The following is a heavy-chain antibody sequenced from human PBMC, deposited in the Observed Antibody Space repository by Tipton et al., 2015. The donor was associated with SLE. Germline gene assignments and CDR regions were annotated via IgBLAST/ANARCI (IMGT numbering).Heavy chain of an antibody. CDR3: AKDPVPFNGLYDAFDI. CDR1: GFTFNIFA. CDR2: IGGGDP. Sequence: SLRLSCAASGFTFNIFAFSWVRQGPGKGLEWVSTIGGGDPYYADSVRGRFTLSRDNSNNAVYLQMTSLRPEDTGVYYCAKDPVPFNGLYDAFDIWGQGTIVTVSS. V-gene: IGHV3-23*01. J-gene: IGHJ3*02.